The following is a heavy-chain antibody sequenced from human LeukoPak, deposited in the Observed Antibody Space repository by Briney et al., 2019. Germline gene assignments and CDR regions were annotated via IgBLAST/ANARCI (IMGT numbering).Heavy chain of an antibody. CDR1: GGSISSSSYY. CDR3: ARGVEWLLYYYMDV. V-gene: IGHV4-39*07. Sequence: SETLSLTCTVSGGSISSSSYYWGWIRQPPWKGLEWIGSIYYSGSTYYNPSLKSRVTISVDTSKNQFSLKLTSVTAADTAVYYCARGVEWLLYYYMDVWGKGTTVTVSS. D-gene: IGHD3-3*01. J-gene: IGHJ6*03. CDR2: IYYSGST.